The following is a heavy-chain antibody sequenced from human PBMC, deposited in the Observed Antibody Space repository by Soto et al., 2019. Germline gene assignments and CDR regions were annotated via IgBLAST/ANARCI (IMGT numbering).Heavy chain of an antibody. J-gene: IGHJ4*02. Sequence: GSLRLSCAASGFTFSSYGMHWVRQAPGKGLEWVAVISYDGSNKYYADSVKGRFTISRDNSKNTLYLQMNSLRAEDTAVYYCATGYTYYYGSGTLVYWGQGTLVTVSS. V-gene: IGHV3-30*03. CDR2: ISYDGSNK. CDR1: GFTFSSYG. D-gene: IGHD3-10*01. CDR3: ATGYTYYYGSGTLVY.